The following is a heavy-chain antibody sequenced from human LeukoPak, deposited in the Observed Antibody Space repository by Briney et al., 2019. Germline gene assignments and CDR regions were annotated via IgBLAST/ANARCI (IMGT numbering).Heavy chain of an antibody. D-gene: IGHD3-22*01. CDR3: ARVGGHYRDYFEY. Sequence: PSETLSLTCTVSVGSISSGGYYWSWIRQHPGKGLEWIGYIYYSGSTDYNPSLKSRITISVDTSKNQFSLKLSSVTAADTAVYYCARVGGHYRDYFEYWGQGTLVTVSS. J-gene: IGHJ4*02. CDR2: IYYSGST. CDR1: VGSISSGGYY. V-gene: IGHV4-31*03.